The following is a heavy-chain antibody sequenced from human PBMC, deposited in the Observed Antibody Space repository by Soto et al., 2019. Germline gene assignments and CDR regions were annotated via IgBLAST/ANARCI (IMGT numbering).Heavy chain of an antibody. V-gene: IGHV1-3*01. CDR1: GYTFTRYA. J-gene: IGHJ4*02. CDR2: INAGNGNT. Sequence: ASVKVSCKASGYTFTRYAMHWVCQAPGQRLEWMGWINAGNGNTKYSQKFQGRVTMTRDTSTSTLYMEVSSLTSEDTAVYFCARVSVGVATCFNYWGQGTPVTVSS. D-gene: IGHD1-26*01. CDR3: ARVSVGVATCFNY.